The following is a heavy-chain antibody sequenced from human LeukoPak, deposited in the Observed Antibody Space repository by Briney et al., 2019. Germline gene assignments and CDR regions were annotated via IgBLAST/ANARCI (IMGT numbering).Heavy chain of an antibody. J-gene: IGHJ4*02. Sequence: PGGSLRLSCAASGFTFNSYALSWVRQAPGKGLEWVSTIGGGGENTYYADSVKGRFTTSRDNSRNTLYLQMKSLRAEDTAVYFCAKVLTGSQDYWGQGTLVTVSS. CDR2: IGGGGENT. CDR1: GFTFNSYA. V-gene: IGHV3-23*01. D-gene: IGHD7-27*01. CDR3: AKVLTGSQDY.